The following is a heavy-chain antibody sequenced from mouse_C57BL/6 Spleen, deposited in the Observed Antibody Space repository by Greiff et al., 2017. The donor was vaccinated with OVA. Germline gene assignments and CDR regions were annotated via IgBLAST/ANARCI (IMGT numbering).Heavy chain of an antibody. Sequence: EVQLQESGPELVKPGASVKIPCKASGYTFTDYNMDWVKQSHGKSLEWIGDINPNNGGTIYNQKFKGKATLTVDKSSSTAYMELRSLTSEDTAVYYCTVCRVVADPYWYFDVWGTGTTVTVSS. CDR1: GYTFTDYN. CDR2: INPNNGGT. V-gene: IGHV1-18*01. D-gene: IGHD1-1*01. CDR3: TVCRVVADPYWYFDV. J-gene: IGHJ1*03.